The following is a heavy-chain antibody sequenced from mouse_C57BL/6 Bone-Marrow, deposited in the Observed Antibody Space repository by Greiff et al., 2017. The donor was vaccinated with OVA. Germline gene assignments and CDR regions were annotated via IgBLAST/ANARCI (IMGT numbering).Heavy chain of an antibody. D-gene: IGHD1-1*01. V-gene: IGHV3-6*01. CDR3: ARDPPHYYGSSNWYFDV. J-gene: IGHJ1*03. CDR1: GYSITSGYY. Sequence: ESGPGLVKPSQSLSLTCSVTGYSITSGYYWNWIRQFPGNKLEWMGYISYDGSNNYNPSLKNRISITRATSKKQFFLKLYSLTTQDTATYYCARDPPHYYGSSNWYFDVWGTGTTVTVSS. CDR2: ISYDGSN.